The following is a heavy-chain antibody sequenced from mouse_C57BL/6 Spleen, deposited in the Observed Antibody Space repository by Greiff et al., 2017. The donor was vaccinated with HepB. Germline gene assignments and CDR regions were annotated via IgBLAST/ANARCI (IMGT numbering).Heavy chain of an antibody. CDR3: ERHRYYGSSFYWYFDV. Sequence: EVQGVESGGDLVKPGGSLKLSCAASGFTFSSYGMSWVRQTPDKRLEWVATISSGGSYTYYPDSVKGRFTISRDNAKNTLYLQMSSLKSEDTAMYYCERHRYYGSSFYWYFDVWGTGTTVTVSS. V-gene: IGHV5-6*01. CDR2: ISSGGSYT. CDR1: GFTFSSYG. D-gene: IGHD1-1*01. J-gene: IGHJ1*03.